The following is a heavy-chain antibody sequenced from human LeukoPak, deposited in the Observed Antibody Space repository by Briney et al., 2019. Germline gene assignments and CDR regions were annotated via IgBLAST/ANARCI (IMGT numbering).Heavy chain of an antibody. D-gene: IGHD6-13*01. CDR1: GYTFTSFG. J-gene: IGHJ4*02. CDR2: IGAYNGNT. V-gene: IGHV1-18*01. CDR3: ARDQMNIAAAGAYFDY. Sequence: ASVKVSCKASGYTFTSFGISCVRQAPGQWLEWMGWIGAYNGNTKYGQKLQGRVTMTTDTTTSTAYMELRSLRSDDAAVYYCARDQMNIAAAGAYFDYWGQGTLVTVSS.